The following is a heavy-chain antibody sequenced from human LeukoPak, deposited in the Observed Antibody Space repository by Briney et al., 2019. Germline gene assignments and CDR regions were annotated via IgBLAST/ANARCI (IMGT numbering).Heavy chain of an antibody. Sequence: GGSLRLSCAASGFTFSSYSMNWVRQAPGKGLEWVSSISSSSSYIYYADSVKGRFIISRDNAKNSLYLQMNSLRAEDTAVYYCARDPSPHTYYDYVWGSYRLYFDYWGQGTLVTVSS. CDR1: GFTFSSYS. CDR2: ISSSSSYI. D-gene: IGHD3-16*02. CDR3: ARDPSPHTYYDYVWGSYRLYFDY. V-gene: IGHV3-21*01. J-gene: IGHJ4*02.